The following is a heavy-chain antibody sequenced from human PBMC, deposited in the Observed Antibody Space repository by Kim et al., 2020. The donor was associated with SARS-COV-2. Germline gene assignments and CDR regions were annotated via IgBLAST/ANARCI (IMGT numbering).Heavy chain of an antibody. Sequence: GGSLRLSCAASGFTFSDYYMSWIRQAPGKGLEWVSYISSSSSYTNYADSVKGRFTISRDNAKNSLYLQMNSLRAEDTAVYYCARDRSTYYYDSSGYYRALTPEYYYYGMDVWGQGTTVTVSS. J-gene: IGHJ6*02. D-gene: IGHD3-22*01. CDR3: ARDRSTYYYDSSGYYRALTPEYYYYGMDV. CDR2: ISSSSSYT. CDR1: GFTFSDYY. V-gene: IGHV3-11*05.